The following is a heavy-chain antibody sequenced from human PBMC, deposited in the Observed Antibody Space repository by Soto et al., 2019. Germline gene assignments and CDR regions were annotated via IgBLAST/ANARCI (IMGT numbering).Heavy chain of an antibody. D-gene: IGHD2-2*01. V-gene: IGHV3-11*06. CDR1: GFTFSDYY. CDR2: ISSRGKYT. J-gene: IGHJ6*02. CDR3: ARDGGVIIAAATGGGYGMDV. Sequence: HVQMVESGGELVKPGGSLRLSCAVSGFTFSDYYMSWIRQAPEKGLELVAYISSRGKYTNYADSVRGRFTISRDNVKNSLFMQMNSMRDEDTAVYYCARDGGVIIAAATGGGYGMDVWGQGTTVNVSS.